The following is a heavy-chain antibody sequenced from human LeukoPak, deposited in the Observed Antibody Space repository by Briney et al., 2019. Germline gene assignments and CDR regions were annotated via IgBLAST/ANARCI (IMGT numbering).Heavy chain of an antibody. V-gene: IGHV4-59*02. D-gene: IGHD7-27*01. CDR3: TRGHWGLQS. CDR1: GASVSDYY. J-gene: IGHJ5*02. CDR2: IHHSVNS. Sequence: SETLSLTCIVSGASVSDYYWSWIRPSPGEGWEWISYIHHSVNSDHNPSRTSRVTTSLDTSKSQFSLNLISVTAADTAVYYCTRGHWGLQSWSQGTLVTVSS.